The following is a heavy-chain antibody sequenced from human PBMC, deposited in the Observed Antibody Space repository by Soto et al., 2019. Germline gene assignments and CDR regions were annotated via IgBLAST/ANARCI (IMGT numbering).Heavy chain of an antibody. V-gene: IGHV3-30*18. CDR3: AKDRGSSWYFYYYGVDV. CDR1: GFTFSSYG. Sequence: GGSLRLSCAASGFTFSSYGMHWVRQAPGKGLEWVAVISYDGSNKYYADSVKGRFTISRDNSKNTLYLQMNSLRAEDTAVYYCAKDRGSSWYFYYYGVDVWGQGSTVTVSS. J-gene: IGHJ6*02. D-gene: IGHD6-13*01. CDR2: ISYDGSNK.